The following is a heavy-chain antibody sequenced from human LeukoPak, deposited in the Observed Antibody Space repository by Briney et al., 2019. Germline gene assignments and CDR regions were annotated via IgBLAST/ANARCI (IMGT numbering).Heavy chain of an antibody. Sequence: ASVKVSCKASGYTFTGYYMHWVRQAPGQGLEWMGWINPNSGGTNYAQKFQGRVTMTRDTSINTAYMELSRLRSDDTAVYYCARDLAGYCSSTSCSSPHYDYYYYYYMDVWGKGTTVTVSS. D-gene: IGHD2-2*01. CDR1: GYTFTGYY. CDR2: INPNSGGT. CDR3: ARDLAGYCSSTSCSSPHYDYYYYYYMDV. J-gene: IGHJ6*03. V-gene: IGHV1-2*02.